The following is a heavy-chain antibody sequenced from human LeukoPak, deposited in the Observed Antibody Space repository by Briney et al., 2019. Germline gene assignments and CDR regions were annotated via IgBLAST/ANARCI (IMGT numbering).Heavy chain of an antibody. Sequence: SGTLSPTCAVSGGSISSSNWWSWVRQPPGKGLEWTGEIYHSGSTNYNPSLKSRVTISVDKSKNQFSLKLSSVTAADTAVYYCARAGDCTNGVCYIVPYDYWGQGTLVTVSS. CDR3: ARAGDCTNGVCYIVPYDY. CDR1: GGSISSSNW. J-gene: IGHJ4*02. V-gene: IGHV4-4*02. D-gene: IGHD2-8*01. CDR2: IYHSGST.